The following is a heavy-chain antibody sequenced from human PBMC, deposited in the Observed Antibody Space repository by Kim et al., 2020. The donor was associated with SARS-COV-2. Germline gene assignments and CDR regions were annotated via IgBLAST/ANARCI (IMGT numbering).Heavy chain of an antibody. J-gene: IGHJ3*02. CDR1: GGSISSYY. V-gene: IGHV4-59*01. Sequence: SETLSLTCTVSGGSISSYYWSWIRQPPGKGLEWIGYIYYSGSTNYNPSLKSRVTISVDTSKNQFSLKLSSVTAADTAVYYCARDRGYSYGWLAFDIWGQGTMVTVSS. D-gene: IGHD5-18*01. CDR3: ARDRGYSYGWLAFDI. CDR2: IYYSGST.